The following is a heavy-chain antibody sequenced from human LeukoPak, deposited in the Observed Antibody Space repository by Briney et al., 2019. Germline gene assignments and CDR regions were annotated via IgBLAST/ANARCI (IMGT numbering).Heavy chain of an antibody. Sequence: SETLSLTCAVYGGSFSGYYWSWIRQPPGKGLEWIGEINHSGSTNYNPSLKSRVTISVDTSKNQFSLKLSSVTAADTAVYYCARHRMTAIRRGFDYWGQGTLVTVSS. CDR1: GGSFSGYY. CDR3: ARHRMTAIRRGFDY. CDR2: INHSGST. V-gene: IGHV4-34*01. J-gene: IGHJ4*02. D-gene: IGHD2-21*02.